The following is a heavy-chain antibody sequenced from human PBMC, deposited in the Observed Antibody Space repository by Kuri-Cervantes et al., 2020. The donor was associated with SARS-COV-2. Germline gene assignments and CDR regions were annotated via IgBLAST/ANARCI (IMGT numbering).Heavy chain of an antibody. CDR2: IYSGGST. J-gene: IGHJ4*02. Sequence: GESLKISCAASGFTVSSNYMSWVRQAPGKGLEWVSVIYSGGSTSYADSVKGRFTISRDNSRNTLYLQMNSLRAEDTAVYYCARDLSSGLWAFDYWGQGTLVTVSS. D-gene: IGHD5-18*01. CDR1: GFTVSSNY. CDR3: ARDLSSGLWAFDY. V-gene: IGHV3-53*01.